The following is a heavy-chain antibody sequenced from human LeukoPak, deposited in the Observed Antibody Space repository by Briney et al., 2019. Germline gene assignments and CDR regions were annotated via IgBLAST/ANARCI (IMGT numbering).Heavy chain of an antibody. D-gene: IGHD3-22*01. V-gene: IGHV3-23*01. CDR3: ARDHGVYDSSGNDAFDI. J-gene: IGHJ3*02. CDR2: VRVDGHTT. Sequence: QSGGSLRLSCVASGFIFSNYGMSWVRQVPGKGLEWVPSVRVDGHTTFYADSVKGRFTISRDNSKNTLYLQMNSLRAEDTAVYYCARDHGVYDSSGNDAFDIWGQGTMVTVSS. CDR1: GFIFSNYG.